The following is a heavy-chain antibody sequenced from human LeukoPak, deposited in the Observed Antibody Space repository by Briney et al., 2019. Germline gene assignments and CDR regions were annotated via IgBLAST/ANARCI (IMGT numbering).Heavy chain of an antibody. CDR3: ARERASCDSGSFVY. Sequence: PGGSLRLSCAASGFTFSSYSMNWVRQAPGKGLEWVSSISTSSRYISYADSVRGRFTISRDNAKNSLYLQMNSLRAEDTAVYYCARERASCDSGSFVYWGQGTLVTVSS. D-gene: IGHD3-10*01. CDR2: ISTSSRYI. V-gene: IGHV3-21*01. J-gene: IGHJ4*02. CDR1: GFTFSSYS.